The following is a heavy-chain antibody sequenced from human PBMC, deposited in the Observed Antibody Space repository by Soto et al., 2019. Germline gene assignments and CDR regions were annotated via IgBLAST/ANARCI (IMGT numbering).Heavy chain of an antibody. Sequence: QVQLVESGGGVFQPGRSLRLSCAASGFTFSSYGMHWVRQAPGKGLEWVAVISYDGSNKYYADSVKGRFTISRDNSKNTLYLQMNSLRAEDTAVYYCAKASYDSSGYYFPLYWYFDLWGRGTLVTVSS. CDR1: GFTFSSYG. CDR2: ISYDGSNK. V-gene: IGHV3-30*18. CDR3: AKASYDSSGYYFPLYWYFDL. D-gene: IGHD3-22*01. J-gene: IGHJ2*01.